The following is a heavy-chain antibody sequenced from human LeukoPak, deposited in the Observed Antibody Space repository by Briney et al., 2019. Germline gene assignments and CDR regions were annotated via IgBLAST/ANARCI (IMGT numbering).Heavy chain of an antibody. V-gene: IGHV1-8*02. D-gene: IGHD1-26*01. CDR3: ARGAHSGSYWFDP. J-gene: IGHJ5*02. CDR2: INPNSGNT. CDR1: GYTFTGYY. Sequence: ASVKVSCKASGYTFTGYYIHWVRQAPGQGLEWMGWINPNSGNTGYAQKFQGRVTMTRNTSISTAYMELSSLRSEDTAVYYCARGAHSGSYWFDPWGQGTLVTVSS.